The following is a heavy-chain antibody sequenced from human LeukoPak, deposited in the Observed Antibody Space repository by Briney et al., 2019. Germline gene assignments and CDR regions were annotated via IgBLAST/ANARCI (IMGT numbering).Heavy chain of an antibody. CDR3: AREGSYRPLDY. CDR2: IYTSGST. CDR1: GGSISSYY. Sequence: SETLSLTCTVSGGSISSYYWSWIRQPAGKGREGIGRIYTSGSTNYHPSLMSRVTMSVDTSKNQFSLNLSSVTAADTAVYYCAREGSYRPLDYWGQGTLVTVSS. J-gene: IGHJ4*02. V-gene: IGHV4-4*07. D-gene: IGHD1-26*01.